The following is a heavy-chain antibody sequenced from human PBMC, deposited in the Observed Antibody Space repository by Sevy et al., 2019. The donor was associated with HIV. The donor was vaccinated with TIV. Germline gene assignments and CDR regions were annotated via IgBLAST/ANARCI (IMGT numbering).Heavy chain of an antibody. D-gene: IGHD3-9*01. V-gene: IGHV1-24*01. CDR2: FDPQEGET. CDR1: GYTLTKLS. CDR3: GTVGLRYFCGSCSYEGDWLDP. Sequence: ASVKVSCKVSGYTLTKLSIHWVRQAPGKGLEWMGYFDPQEGETIYAQRFQGRLTMTVDTSTDTAYMELSSLTSEDTGVYFWGTVGLRYFCGSCSYEGDWLDPWGQGTQVTVSS. J-gene: IGHJ5*02.